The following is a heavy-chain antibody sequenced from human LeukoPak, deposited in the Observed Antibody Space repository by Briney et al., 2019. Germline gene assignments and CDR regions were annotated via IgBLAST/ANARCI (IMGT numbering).Heavy chain of an antibody. Sequence: PEASVTVSCKASGGTFSSYAISWVRQAPGQGLEWMGGIIPIFGTANYAQKFQGRVTITADESTSTAYMELSSLRSEDAAVYYCARRPPTGTYYFDYWGQGTLVTVSS. CDR3: ARRPPTGTYYFDY. D-gene: IGHD3-10*01. CDR2: IIPIFGTA. CDR1: GGTFSSYA. V-gene: IGHV1-69*13. J-gene: IGHJ4*02.